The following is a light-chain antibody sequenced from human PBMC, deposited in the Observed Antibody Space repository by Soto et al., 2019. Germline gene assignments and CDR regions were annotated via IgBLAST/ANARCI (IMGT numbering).Light chain of an antibody. CDR2: KAS. CDR1: QSISSW. V-gene: IGKV1-5*03. CDR3: QQYRSYSWT. J-gene: IGKJ1*01. Sequence: DIQMTQSPSTLSASVGDRVTITCRASQSISSWLAWYQEKPGKAPKLLIYKASTLESGVPSRFSGSGSGTEFTLSISSLQPDDLATYYCQQYRSYSWTFGQGTKVEI.